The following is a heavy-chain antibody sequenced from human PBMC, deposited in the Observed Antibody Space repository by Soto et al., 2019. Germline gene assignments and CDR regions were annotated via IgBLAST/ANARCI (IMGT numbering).Heavy chain of an antibody. Sequence: QVQLVQSGAEVKKLGASVKVSCKASGYTFTSYDINWVRQATGQGLEWMGWMNPNSGNTGYAQKFHGRVTMTRNSSLSTAYMELSSLLAEDTAVYYCASDGGEGSSGTIDPWGQGALVTFSS. V-gene: IGHV1-8*01. CDR1: GYTFTSYD. D-gene: IGHD6-19*01. J-gene: IGHJ5*02. CDR2: MNPNSGNT. CDR3: ASDGGEGSSGTIDP.